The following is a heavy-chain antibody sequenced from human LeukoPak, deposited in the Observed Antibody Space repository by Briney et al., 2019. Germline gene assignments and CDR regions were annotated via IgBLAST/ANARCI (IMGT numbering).Heavy chain of an antibody. V-gene: IGHV3-9*01. Sequence: GGSLRLSCAASGFTFDDYAMHWVRQAPGKGLEWVSGISWSSGSIGYADSVKGRFTISRDNAKNSLYLQMNSLRAEDTALYYCAKAQYYDSSGYLTDWGQGTLVTVSS. CDR2: ISWSSGSI. CDR1: GFTFDDYA. CDR3: AKAQYYDSSGYLTD. J-gene: IGHJ4*02. D-gene: IGHD3-22*01.